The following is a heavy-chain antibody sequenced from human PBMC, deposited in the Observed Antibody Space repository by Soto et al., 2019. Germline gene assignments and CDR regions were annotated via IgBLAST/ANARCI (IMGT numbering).Heavy chain of an antibody. Sequence: GESLKISCKGSGYSFTSYWISWVRQMPGKGLEWMGRIDPSDSYTNYSPSFQGHVTISADKSISTAYLQWSSLKASDTAMYHCASLGYCSSTSCPYGMDVWGQGTTVTGSS. CDR1: GYSFTSYW. CDR3: ASLGYCSSTSCPYGMDV. V-gene: IGHV5-10-1*01. J-gene: IGHJ6*02. CDR2: IDPSDSYT. D-gene: IGHD2-2*01.